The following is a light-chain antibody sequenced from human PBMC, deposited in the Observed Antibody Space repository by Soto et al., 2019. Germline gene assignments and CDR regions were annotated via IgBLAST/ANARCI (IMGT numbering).Light chain of an antibody. J-gene: IGLJ3*02. CDR1: SSNIGSRT. CDR2: ATN. CDR3: AAWDDSLNGWV. V-gene: IGLV1-44*01. Sequence: QSVLTQAPSASGTPGQRVTTSCSGSSSNIGSRTVNWYQQLPGTAPKLLIYATNQRPSGVPDRFSGSKSGTSASLAISGLQSEDEADYYCAAWDDSLNGWVFGGGTKLTVL.